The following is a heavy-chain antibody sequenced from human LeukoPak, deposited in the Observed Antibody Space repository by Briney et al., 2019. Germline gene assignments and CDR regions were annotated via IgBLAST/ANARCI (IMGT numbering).Heavy chain of an antibody. J-gene: IGHJ4*02. V-gene: IGHV1-18*01. D-gene: IGHD3-3*01. CDR1: GYTFTSYG. CDR3: ARAYGTYYDFWSGYSPCGY. Sequence: GASVKVSCKASGYTFTSYGISWVRQAPGQGLEWMGWISAYNGNTNYAQKLQGRVTITTDESTSTAYMELSSLRSEDTAVYYCARAYGTYYDFWSGYSPCGYWGQGTLVTVSS. CDR2: ISAYNGNT.